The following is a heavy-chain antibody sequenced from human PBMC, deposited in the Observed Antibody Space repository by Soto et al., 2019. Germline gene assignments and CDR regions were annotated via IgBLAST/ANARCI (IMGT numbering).Heavy chain of an antibody. CDR2: IIPIFGTA. D-gene: IGHD4-17*01. V-gene: IGHV1-69*01. CDR3: ARVSDYGDYYYYYYYGMDV. J-gene: IGHJ6*02. CDR1: GGTFSSYA. Sequence: QVQLVQSGAEVKKPGSSVKVSCKASGGTFSSYAISWVRQAPGQGLEWMGGIIPIFGTANYAQKFQGRVTITADESTRTAYMELSSLRSEDTAVYYCARVSDYGDYYYYYYYGMDVWGQGTTVTVSS.